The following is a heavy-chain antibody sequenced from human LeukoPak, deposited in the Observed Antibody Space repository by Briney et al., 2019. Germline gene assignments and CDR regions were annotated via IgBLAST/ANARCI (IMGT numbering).Heavy chain of an antibody. CDR2: ISSSSSYI. Sequence: GGSLRLSCAASGFTFSSYSMNWVRQAPGKGLEWVSSISSSSSYIYYADSVKGRFTISRDNAKNSLYLQMNSLRAEDTAVYYCARTGPTEYAFDIWGQGTMVTVSS. CDR3: ARTGPTEYAFDI. J-gene: IGHJ3*02. V-gene: IGHV3-21*01. CDR1: GFTFSSYS. D-gene: IGHD2/OR15-2a*01.